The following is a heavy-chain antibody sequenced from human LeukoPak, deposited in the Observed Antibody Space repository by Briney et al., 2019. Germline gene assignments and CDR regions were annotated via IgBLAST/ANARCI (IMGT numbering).Heavy chain of an antibody. CDR1: GGSISSGSYY. J-gene: IGHJ3*02. CDR2: IYTSGST. V-gene: IGHV4-61*02. CDR3: AWTRHTIFCPNAFDI. D-gene: IGHD3-9*01. Sequence: SETLSLTCTVSGGSISSGSYYWSWILQPAGKGLEGSGRIYTSGSTNYNPSLKSRVTISVDTSKNQFSLKLSSVTAADTAVYFSAWTRHTIFCPNAFDIWGQGTMVTVSS.